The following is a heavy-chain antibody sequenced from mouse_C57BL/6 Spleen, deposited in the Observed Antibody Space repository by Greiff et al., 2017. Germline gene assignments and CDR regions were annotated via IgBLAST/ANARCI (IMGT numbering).Heavy chain of an antibody. Sequence: QVQLQQSGAELVKPGASVKLSCKASGYTFTSYWMQWVKQRPGQGLEWIGEIDPSDSYTNYNQKFKGKATLTVDTSSSTAYMQLSSLPSEDSAVDYCARDTTVVERDYWGQGTTLTVSS. CDR3: ARDTTVVERDY. J-gene: IGHJ2*01. CDR2: IDPSDSYT. CDR1: GYTFTSYW. D-gene: IGHD1-1*01. V-gene: IGHV1-50*01.